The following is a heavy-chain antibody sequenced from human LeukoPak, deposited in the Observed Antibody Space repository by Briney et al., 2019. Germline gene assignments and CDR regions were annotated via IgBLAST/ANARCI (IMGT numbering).Heavy chain of an antibody. Sequence: GGSLRLSCAASGFTFSSYGMHWVRQAPGKGLEWVAVIWYDGSNKYYADSVKGRFTISRDNAKNSLYLQMNSLRAEDTAVYYCARDRLVAAKDWYFDLWGRGTLVTVSS. CDR2: IWYDGSNK. D-gene: IGHD6-6*01. J-gene: IGHJ2*01. CDR3: ARDRLVAAKDWYFDL. CDR1: GFTFSSYG. V-gene: IGHV3-33*01.